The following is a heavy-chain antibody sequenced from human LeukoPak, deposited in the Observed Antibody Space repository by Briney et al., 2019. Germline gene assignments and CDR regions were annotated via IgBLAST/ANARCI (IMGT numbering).Heavy chain of an antibody. CDR3: ARDSSSFPNYFDL. CDR1: GFTVSSTY. J-gene: IGHJ4*02. D-gene: IGHD3-3*02. CDR2: LYSSGIT. V-gene: IGHV3-53*01. Sequence: PGGSLRLSCAASGFTVSSTYMSWVRQAPGQGLEWVSLLYSSGITFYSESVQGRFTISRDNSKNTLYLQMNSLRADDTAIYYCARDSSSFPNYFDLWGQGPLVTVSS.